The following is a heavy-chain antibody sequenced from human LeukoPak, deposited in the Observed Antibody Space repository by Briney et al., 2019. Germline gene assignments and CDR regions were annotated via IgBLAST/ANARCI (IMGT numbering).Heavy chain of an antibody. D-gene: IGHD2-2*01. CDR1: GFTFSSYG. V-gene: IGHV3-30*02. Sequence: PGGSLRLSCAASGFTFSSYGMHWVRQAPGKGLEWVAFIRYDGSNKYYADSVKGRFTISRDNSKNTLYLQMNSLRAEDTAVYYCARDKRCSSTSCYVGFDYWGHGTLVTVSS. CDR3: ARDKRCSSTSCYVGFDY. J-gene: IGHJ4*01. CDR2: IRYDGSNK.